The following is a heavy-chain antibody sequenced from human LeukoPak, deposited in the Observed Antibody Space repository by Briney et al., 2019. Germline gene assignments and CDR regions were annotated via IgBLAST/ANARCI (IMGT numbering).Heavy chain of an antibody. J-gene: IGHJ4*02. CDR1: GFTFSSYW. CDR2: ISGSGGST. V-gene: IGHV3-23*01. Sequence: GGSLRLSCAASGFTFSSYWMHWVRQAPGKGLEWVSAISGSGGSTYYADSVKGRFTISRDNSKNTLYLQMNSLRAEDTAVYYCAMGDRVLRFLEWSPIDYWGQGTLVTVSS. D-gene: IGHD3-3*01. CDR3: AMGDRVLRFLEWSPIDY.